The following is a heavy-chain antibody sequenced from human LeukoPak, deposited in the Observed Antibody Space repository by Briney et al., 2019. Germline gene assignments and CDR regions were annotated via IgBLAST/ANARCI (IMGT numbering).Heavy chain of an antibody. D-gene: IGHD7-27*01. CDR2: INHSGST. Sequence: SETLSLTCAVYGGSFSGYYWSWIRQPPGKGLEWIGEINHSGSTNYNPSLKSRVTISVDTSKNQFSLKLSSVTAADTAVYYCARESVVTPKPPITEDGGMDVWGQGTTVTVSS. J-gene: IGHJ6*02. CDR3: ARESVVTPKPPITEDGGMDV. CDR1: GGSFSGYY. V-gene: IGHV4-34*01.